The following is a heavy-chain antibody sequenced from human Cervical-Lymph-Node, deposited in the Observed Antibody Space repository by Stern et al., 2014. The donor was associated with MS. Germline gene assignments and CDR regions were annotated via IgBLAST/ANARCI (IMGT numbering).Heavy chain of an antibody. D-gene: IGHD2-2*01. J-gene: IGHJ4*02. CDR1: GFSLSTSGVG. Sequence: ESVPTLVKPTQTLTLTCTFSGFSLSTSGVGVGWIRQPPGKALEWLAFIYLDYRKRYSPSLKNRLTITKDTSKNQVVLTMNNMDPVDTATFYCATHAPGVVPAALDYWGQGTLVTVS. CDR2: IYLDYRK. CDR3: ATHAPGVVPAALDY. V-gene: IGHV2-5*02.